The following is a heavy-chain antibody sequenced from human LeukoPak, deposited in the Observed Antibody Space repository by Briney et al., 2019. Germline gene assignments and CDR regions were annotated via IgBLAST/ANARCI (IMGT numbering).Heavy chain of an antibody. J-gene: IGHJ6*02. CDR2: IYYSGST. Sequence: SETLSLTCTVSGGSISSSSYYWGWIRQPPGKGLEWIGSIYYSGSTYYNPSLKSRVTISVDTSKNQFSLKLSSVTAAGTAVYYCARRGQQLAPYWYFDLWGQGTTVTVSS. V-gene: IGHV4-39*01. CDR3: ARRGQQLAPYWYFDL. D-gene: IGHD6-13*01. CDR1: GGSISSSSYY.